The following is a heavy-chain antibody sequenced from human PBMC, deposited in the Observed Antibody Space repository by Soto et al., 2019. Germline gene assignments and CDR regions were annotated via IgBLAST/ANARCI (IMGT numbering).Heavy chain of an antibody. CDR3: ARGDNWNYDYYYMDV. CDR2: IYYSGNT. CDR1: GGSISSYY. V-gene: IGHV4-59*01. J-gene: IGHJ6*03. Sequence: PSETLSLTCTVSGGSISSYYWSWIRQPPGKGLEWIGYIYYSGNTNYNPSLKSRVTISVDTSKNQFSLKLSSVTAADTAVYYCARGDNWNYDYYYMDVWGKGTTVTVSS. D-gene: IGHD1-20*01.